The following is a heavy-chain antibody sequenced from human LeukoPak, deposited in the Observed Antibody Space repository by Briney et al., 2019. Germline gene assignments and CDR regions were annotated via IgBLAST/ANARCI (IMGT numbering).Heavy chain of an antibody. J-gene: IGHJ4*02. CDR1: GFPFSTYA. CDR2: ISSNGGST. CDR3: ARGLLGIVVSPLGDY. D-gene: IGHD6-19*01. V-gene: IGHV3-64*01. Sequence: GGSLRLSYAASGFPFSTYAMHWVRQAPGKGLEYVSAISSNGGSTYYANSVKGRFTISRDNSKNTLYLQMGSLRAEDMAVYYCARGLLGIVVSPLGDYWGQGTLVTVSS.